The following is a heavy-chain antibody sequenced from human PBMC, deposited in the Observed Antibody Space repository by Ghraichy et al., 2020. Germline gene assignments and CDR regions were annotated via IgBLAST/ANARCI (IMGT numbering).Heavy chain of an antibody. CDR3: ATRRTVIPTQTQRGAFDI. CDR1: GFTFSNYV. D-gene: IGHD4-23*01. J-gene: IGHJ3*02. CDR2: ISGSGGST. V-gene: IGHV3-23*01. Sequence: GGSLRLSCAASGFTFSNYVMNWVRQAPGKGLEWVSAISGSGGSTYYADSVKGRFTISRDNSQNTLYLQMSTLRVDDTAVYYCATRRTVIPTQTQRGAFDIWGQGTVVTVSS.